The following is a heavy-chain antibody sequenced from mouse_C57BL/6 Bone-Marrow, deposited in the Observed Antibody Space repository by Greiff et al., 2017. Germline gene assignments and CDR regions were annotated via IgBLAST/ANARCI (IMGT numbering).Heavy chain of an antibody. J-gene: IGHJ1*03. CDR3: ARLSTASDWYFDV. CDR2: INSDGGST. Sequence: EVNVVESGGGLVQPGESLKLSCESNEYEFPSHDMSWVRKTPETRLELVAAINSDGGSTYYPDTMERRFIISRDNTKKTLYLQMSSLRSEDTALYYCARLSTASDWYFDVWGTGTTVTVSS. CDR1: EYEFPSHD. D-gene: IGHD1-2*01. V-gene: IGHV5-2*01.